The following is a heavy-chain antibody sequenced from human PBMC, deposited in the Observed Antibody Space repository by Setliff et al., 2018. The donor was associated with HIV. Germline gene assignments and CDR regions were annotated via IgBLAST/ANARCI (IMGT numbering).Heavy chain of an antibody. CDR2: MYHTGST. CDR3: ARQPLYNDYDWRSYYFDY. CDR1: GYSISSGYY. V-gene: IGHV4-38-2*02. J-gene: IGHJ4*02. D-gene: IGHD5-12*01. Sequence: ETLSLTCTVSGYSISSGYYWGWIRQPPGKGLEWIGSMYHTGSTYYSPSLNSRFTISVDTSKNQFSLKLRSVTAADTAVYYCARQPLYNDYDWRSYYFDYWGQGSLVTVSS.